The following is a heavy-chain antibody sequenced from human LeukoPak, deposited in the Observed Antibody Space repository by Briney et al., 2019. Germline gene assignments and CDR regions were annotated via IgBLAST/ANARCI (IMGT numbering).Heavy chain of an antibody. CDR2: ISNTGRNT. J-gene: IGHJ4*02. CDR3: VKDFDGSGPGH. D-gene: IGHD4-23*01. V-gene: IGHV3-11*01. Sequence: PGGSLRLSCATSGFTFTDYYMSWVRQAPGKGLEWVSYISNTGRNTYDAEFVKGRFTISRDNARKSLYLQMNSLRVEDTAMYYCVKDFDGSGPGHWGQGTLVTVSS. CDR1: GFTFTDYY.